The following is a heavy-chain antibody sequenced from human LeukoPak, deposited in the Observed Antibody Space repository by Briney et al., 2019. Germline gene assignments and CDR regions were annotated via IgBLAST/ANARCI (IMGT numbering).Heavy chain of an antibody. V-gene: IGHV1-69*13. CDR2: IIPIFGTA. Sequence: ASVKVSCKASGGTFSSYAISWVRQAPGQGLEWMGGIIPIFGTANYAQKFQGRVAITADESTSTAYMELSSLRSEDTAVYYCARGQDYVDNWFDPWGQGTLVTVSS. CDR1: GGTFSSYA. CDR3: ARGQDYVDNWFDP. D-gene: IGHD4-17*01. J-gene: IGHJ5*02.